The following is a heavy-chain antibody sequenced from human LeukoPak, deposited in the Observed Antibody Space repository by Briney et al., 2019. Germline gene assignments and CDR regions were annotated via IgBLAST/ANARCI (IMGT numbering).Heavy chain of an antibody. V-gene: IGHV3-21*01. CDR1: GFTFSSYS. Sequence: GGSLRLSCAASGFTFSSYSMNWVRQAPGKGLEWVSSISSSSSYIYYADSVKGRFTISRDNAKNSLYLQMNSLRAEDTAVYYCARIESGSWPYFDYWGQGTLVTVSS. CDR2: ISSSSSYI. J-gene: IGHJ4*02. CDR3: ARIESGSWPYFDY. D-gene: IGHD6-13*01.